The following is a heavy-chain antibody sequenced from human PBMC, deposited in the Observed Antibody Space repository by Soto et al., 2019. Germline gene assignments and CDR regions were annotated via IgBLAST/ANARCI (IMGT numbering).Heavy chain of an antibody. CDR2: GH. CDR3: TLRDDSSRGPIF. J-gene: IGHJ4*02. CDR1: GFSLSTRGRT. V-gene: IGHV2-5*05. Sequence: GSCPTLVNPTQALTLTCAVSGFSLSTRGRTLGWIRQPPGEAPGWLALGHQYGPSLQSRLTFTKDTSTNQVVLTMTDMDPADTATYYCTLRDDSSRGPIFWGPGILVTVSS. D-gene: IGHD2-2*01.